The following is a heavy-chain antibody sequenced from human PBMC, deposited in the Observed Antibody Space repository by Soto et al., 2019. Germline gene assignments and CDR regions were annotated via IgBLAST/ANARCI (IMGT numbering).Heavy chain of an antibody. CDR2: IYYSGST. CDR1: GGSISSYY. CDR3: ARYRGVYSSGWYYYHYHMNV. Sequence: SETLSLTCTVSGGSISSYYWSWIRQPPGKGLEWIGYIYYSGSTNYNPSLKSRVTISVDTSKNQFSLKLSSVTAADTAVYYCARYRGVYSSGWYYYHYHMNVCHKGTTGTVSS. V-gene: IGHV4-59*01. D-gene: IGHD6-19*01. J-gene: IGHJ6*03.